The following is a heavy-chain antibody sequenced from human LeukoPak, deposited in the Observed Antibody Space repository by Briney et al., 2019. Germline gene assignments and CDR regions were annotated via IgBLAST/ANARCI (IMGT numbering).Heavy chain of an antibody. CDR1: GFTFDDYG. CDR2: INWNGGST. Sequence: VGSLRLSCAASGFTFDDYGMSWVRQAPGKGLEWVSGINWNGGSTGYADSVKGRFTISRDNAKNSLYLQMNSLRAEDTALYYCAREGAYVYYDFWSGYKDYWGQGTLVTVSS. J-gene: IGHJ4*02. D-gene: IGHD3-3*01. V-gene: IGHV3-20*04. CDR3: AREGAYVYYDFWSGYKDY.